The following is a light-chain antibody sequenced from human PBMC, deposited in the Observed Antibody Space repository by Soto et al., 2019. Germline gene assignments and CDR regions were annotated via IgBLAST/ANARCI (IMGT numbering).Light chain of an antibody. CDR1: TGAVTTDYY. CDR2: STN. J-gene: IGLJ3*02. V-gene: IGLV7-43*01. CDR3: LLYCDGSWV. Sequence: QAVVTQAPSLTVSPGGTVTLTCASSTGAVTTDYYANWFQQNPGQAPRALIYSTNNKHSWTPARFSGSLLGGKAALTLSGVQPEDEAEYYCLLYCDGSWVFGGGTKVTVL.